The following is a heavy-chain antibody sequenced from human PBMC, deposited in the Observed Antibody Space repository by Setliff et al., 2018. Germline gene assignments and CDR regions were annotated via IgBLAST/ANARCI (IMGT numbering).Heavy chain of an antibody. V-gene: IGHV1-69*05. CDR2: TIPSFGST. CDR1: GYIFNTFG. D-gene: IGHD5-18*01. CDR3: AREGVDTRSSTDYRYYMDV. J-gene: IGHJ6*03. Sequence: SVKVSCKTSGYIFNTFGINWMRRAPGQGLEWMGGTIPSFGSTNYAQKFQYRVTIITDESTSTAYMELSSLRTEDTAVYYCAREGVDTRSSTDYRYYMDVWGKGTTVTVSS.